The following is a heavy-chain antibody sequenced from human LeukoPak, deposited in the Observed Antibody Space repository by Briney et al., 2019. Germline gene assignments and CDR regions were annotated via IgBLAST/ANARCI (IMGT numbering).Heavy chain of an antibody. CDR1: GGSISSGGYY. V-gene: IGHV4-31*03. J-gene: IGHJ5*02. CDR3: ARVDYYDSSGYRGGKWFDP. D-gene: IGHD3-22*01. Sequence: SETLSLTCTVSGGSISSGGYYWSWIRQHPGKGLEWIGYIYYSGSTYYNPSLKSRVTISVDTSKNQFSLKLSSVTAADTAVYYCARVDYYDSSGYRGGKWFDPSGQGTLVTVSS. CDR2: IYYSGST.